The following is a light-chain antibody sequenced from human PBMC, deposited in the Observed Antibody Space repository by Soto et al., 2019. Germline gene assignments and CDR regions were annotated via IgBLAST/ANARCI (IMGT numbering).Light chain of an antibody. J-gene: IGKJ4*01. CDR2: GAS. CDR1: HGISNS. V-gene: IGKV1-17*03. CDR3: QQYNNYTALT. Sequence: DIQMTQSPSAMSAPLGDRVTITFRASHGISNSLAWFQQKPGIVPKRLIYGASTFHSWTPSRFSGTASGSAFTLTISSLQPEDCAHADCQQYNNYTALTFSGGPKV.